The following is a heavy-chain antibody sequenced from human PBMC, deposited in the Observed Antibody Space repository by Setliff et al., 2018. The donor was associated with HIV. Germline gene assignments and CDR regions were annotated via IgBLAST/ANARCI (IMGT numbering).Heavy chain of an antibody. CDR2: ITIYSRFI. V-gene: IGHV3-21*01. CDR1: GFTFSSYS. D-gene: IGHD1-26*01. CDR3: ARDSIVGESSDPTLLFGYMDV. J-gene: IGHJ6*03. Sequence: PGASLKISCAASGFTFSSYSMNWVRQAPGKGLECVSSITIYSRFIYYTDSVKGRFTISRDNAKNSLYLQMNSLRAEDTAVYYCARDSIVGESSDPTLLFGYMDVWGKGTTVTVSS.